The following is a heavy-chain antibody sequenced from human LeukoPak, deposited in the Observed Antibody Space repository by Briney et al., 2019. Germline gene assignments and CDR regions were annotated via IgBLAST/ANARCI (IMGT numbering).Heavy chain of an antibody. Sequence: SETLSLTCTVSGGSISSSSYYWGWIRQPPGKGLEWIGSIYYSGSTYYNPSLKSRVTISVDTSKNQFSLKLSSVTAADTAVYYCARDLVGRESSGWYARYYYYMDVWGKGTAVTVSS. V-gene: IGHV4-39*07. D-gene: IGHD6-19*01. J-gene: IGHJ6*03. CDR2: IYYSGST. CDR1: GGSISSSSYY. CDR3: ARDLVGRESSGWYARYYYYMDV.